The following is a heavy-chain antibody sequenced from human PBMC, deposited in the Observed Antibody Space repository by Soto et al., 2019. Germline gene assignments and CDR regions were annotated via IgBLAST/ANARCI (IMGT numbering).Heavy chain of an antibody. CDR3: AGDPYYYASNY. CDR2: ISGSGSTI. J-gene: IGHJ4*02. CDR1: GFIFSDHY. Sequence: ESGGGLVKPGGSLRLSCAASGFIFSDHYMTWFRQAPGKGLEWVSYISGSGSTIYYADSVKGRFTVSRDNAKNSLYLQMNSLRAEDTAVYYCAGDPYYYASNYWGQGTLVTVSS. D-gene: IGHD3-10*01. V-gene: IGHV3-11*01.